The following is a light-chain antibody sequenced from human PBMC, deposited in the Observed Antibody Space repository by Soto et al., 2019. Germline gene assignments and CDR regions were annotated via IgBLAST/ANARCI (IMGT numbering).Light chain of an antibody. V-gene: IGKV1-5*03. CDR2: KAS. CDR3: QQYNSYSWT. CDR1: QGISNY. Sequence: IQFTQFPSSLSASVGDRVTITCRASQGISNYLAWYQQKPGKAPNLLIYKASSLESGVPPRFSGSGSGTEFTLTISSLQPDDFAAYYCQQYNSYSWTFGQGTKVDIK. J-gene: IGKJ1*01.